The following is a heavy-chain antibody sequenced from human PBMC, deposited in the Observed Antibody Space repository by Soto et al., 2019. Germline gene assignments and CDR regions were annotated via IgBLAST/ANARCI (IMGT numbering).Heavy chain of an antibody. V-gene: IGHV3-23*01. Sequence: GGSLRLSCAASGFTFSSYAMSWVRQAPGKGLEWVSAISGSGGSTYYADSVKGRFTISRDNSKNTLYLQMNSLRAEDTAVYYCAKVCGGGYCTNGPRGTSELYDYWGQGTLVTVSS. CDR1: GFTFSSYA. CDR2: ISGSGGST. J-gene: IGHJ4*02. CDR3: AKVCGGGYCTNGPRGTSELYDY. D-gene: IGHD2-8*01.